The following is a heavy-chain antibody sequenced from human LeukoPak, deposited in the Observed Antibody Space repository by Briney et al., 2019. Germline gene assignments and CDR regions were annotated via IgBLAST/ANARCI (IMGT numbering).Heavy chain of an antibody. D-gene: IGHD6-6*01. CDR1: VGSLSSYY. V-gene: IGHV4-59*12. J-gene: IGHJ3*02. CDR3: AREYSSSSGAFDI. Sequence: PSETLSLTCTVSVGSLSSYYWSWIRQPPGKGLEWIGYMYYSGSTHYNPSLKSRVTISVGTSKNQFSLILGSVTAADTAVYYCAREYSSSSGAFDIWGQGTMVIVSS. CDR2: MYYSGST.